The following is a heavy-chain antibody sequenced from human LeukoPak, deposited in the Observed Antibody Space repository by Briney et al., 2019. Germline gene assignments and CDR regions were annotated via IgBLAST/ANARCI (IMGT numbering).Heavy chain of an antibody. V-gene: IGHV3-23*01. D-gene: IGHD3-16*01. J-gene: IGHJ4*02. Sequence: GGSLRLSCAASGFTFSSYAMSWVRQPPGKGLEWVSAISGSGGSTYYPDSVKGRFTISRDNSKNTLYLQRNDPRAEDTAVYYGAKDDYASVWGSTQIDYWGQGTLVTVSS. CDR2: ISGSGGST. CDR1: GFTFSSYA. CDR3: AKDDYASVWGSTQIDY.